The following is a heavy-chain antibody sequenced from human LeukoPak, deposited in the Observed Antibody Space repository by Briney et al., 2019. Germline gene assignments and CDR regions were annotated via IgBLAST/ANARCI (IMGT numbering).Heavy chain of an antibody. CDR3: AREPSAPYGDYFDY. J-gene: IGHJ4*02. V-gene: IGHV4-31*01. CDR2: IYDSGNT. CDR1: GGSISTGGYY. D-gene: IGHD4-17*01. Sequence: TSETLSLTCSVSGGSISTGGYYWSWIRQHPGKGLEWIGYIYDSGNTYYNPSLKSQVTISVDTPKNQFSLKLGSVTVADTAVYYCAREPSAPYGDYFDYWGQGTLVTVSS.